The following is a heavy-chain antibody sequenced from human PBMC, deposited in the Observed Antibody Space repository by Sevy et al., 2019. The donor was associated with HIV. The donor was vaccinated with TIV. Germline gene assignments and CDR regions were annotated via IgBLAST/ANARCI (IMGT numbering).Heavy chain of an antibody. D-gene: IGHD3-10*01. V-gene: IGHV3-21*01. CDR3: AGDRREMVKGADDSFHI. Sequence: GGSLRLSCIASGFTFSRSSMNWVRQAPGKGLEWVSSISSSSNYIYYADSMKGRFTISRDNAKNSLYLQMNSLRAEDKAVYYCAGDRREMVKGADDSFHIWGQGTMVTVSS. J-gene: IGHJ3*02. CDR1: GFTFSRSS. CDR2: ISSSSNYI.